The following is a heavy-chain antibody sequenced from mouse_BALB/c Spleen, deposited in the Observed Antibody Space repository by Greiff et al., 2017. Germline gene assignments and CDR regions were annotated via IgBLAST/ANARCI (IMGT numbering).Heavy chain of an antibody. CDR1: GYAFSSYW. Sequence: QVQLQQSGAELVRPGSSVKISCKASGYAFSSYWMNWVKQRPGQGLEWIGQIYPGDGDTNYNGKFKGKATLTADKSSSTAYMQLSSLTSEDSAVYFCASGGNMGLRRDWFAYWGQGTLVTVSA. CDR2: IYPGDGDT. D-gene: IGHD2-4*01. V-gene: IGHV1-80*01. CDR3: ASGGNMGLRRDWFAY. J-gene: IGHJ3*01.